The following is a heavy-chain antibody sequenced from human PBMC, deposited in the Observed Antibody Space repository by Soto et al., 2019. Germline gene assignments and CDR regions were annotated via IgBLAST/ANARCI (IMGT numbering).Heavy chain of an antibody. CDR1: GFTFSSYA. D-gene: IGHD1-26*01. V-gene: IGHV3-30-3*01. J-gene: IGHJ4*02. CDR3: ARDWETGY. CDR2: ISYDGSNK. Sequence: QVQLVESGGGVVQPGRSLRLSCAASGFTFSSYAMHWVRQAPGKGLEWVAVISYDGSNKYYADSVKGRFTIYRDNSKNTMYLQMNSLRAEDTAVYYCARDWETGYWGQGTLVTVSS.